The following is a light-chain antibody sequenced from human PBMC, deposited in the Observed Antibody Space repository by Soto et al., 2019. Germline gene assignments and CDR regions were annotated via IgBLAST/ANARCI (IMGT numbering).Light chain of an antibody. CDR2: GAS. Sequence: EIVMTQSPATLSVASGERATLSCRASQSVSSNLAWYQQKPGQAPRLLIYGASTRATGIPARFSGSGSGTEFTLTISSLQSEDFAVYYCQQYYNWPFTFGPGTKVDIK. J-gene: IGKJ3*01. V-gene: IGKV3-15*01. CDR3: QQYYNWPFT. CDR1: QSVSSN.